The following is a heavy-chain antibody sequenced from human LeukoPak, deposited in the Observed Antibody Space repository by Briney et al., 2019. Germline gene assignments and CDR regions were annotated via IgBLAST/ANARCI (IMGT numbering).Heavy chain of an antibody. CDR2: ISGYNGNT. D-gene: IGHD3-3*01. J-gene: IGHJ5*02. V-gene: IGHV1-18*01. Sequence: GASVKVSCKASGYTFTTYGISWVRQAPGQGLEWMGWISGYNGNTNYAQKFQGRVTMTRDMSTSTVYMELSSLRSEDTAVYYCAREAVTIFGVVRTQTTKLPHRFDPWGQGTLVTVSS. CDR3: AREAVTIFGVVRTQTTKLPHRFDP. CDR1: GYTFTTYG.